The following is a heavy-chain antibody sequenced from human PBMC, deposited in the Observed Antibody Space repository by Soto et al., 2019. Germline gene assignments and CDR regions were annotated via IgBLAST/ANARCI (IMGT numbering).Heavy chain of an antibody. CDR1: GDSISDVDYY. V-gene: IGHV4-30-4*01. CDR2: FYDSGTS. Sequence: QVQLQESGPGLVKTSQTLSLTCTVSGDSISDVDYYWSWVRQTPREGLEWIGAFYDSGTSYYSPSLKSRMTISVDSSKNQFSLTLTSVTAADTAVYYCARGTRDYFDTTGPGYGMDVWGQGTTVTVSS. CDR3: ARGTRDYFDTTGPGYGMDV. J-gene: IGHJ6*02. D-gene: IGHD3-22*01.